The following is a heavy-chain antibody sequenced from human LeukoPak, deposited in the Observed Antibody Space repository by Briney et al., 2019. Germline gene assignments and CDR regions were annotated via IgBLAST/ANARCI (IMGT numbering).Heavy chain of an antibody. CDR3: ARNGGIRLLSNAFDI. Sequence: GGSLRLSCAASGFTFSSFSMHWVRQAPGKGLEWVALISYDGSNKFYADSVKGRFTISRDNAKNSLYLQMNSLRAEDTAVYYCARNGGIRLLSNAFDIWGQGTMVTVSS. J-gene: IGHJ3*02. D-gene: IGHD3-16*01. CDR1: GFTFSSFS. CDR2: ISYDGSNK. V-gene: IGHV3-30*04.